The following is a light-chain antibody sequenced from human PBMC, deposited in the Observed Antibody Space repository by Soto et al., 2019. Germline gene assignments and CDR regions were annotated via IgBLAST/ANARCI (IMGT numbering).Light chain of an antibody. CDR1: QSVSSSY. V-gene: IGKV3-20*01. CDR2: GAS. CDR3: QQYGSLPWT. Sequence: EIVLTQSPGTLSLSPGERATLSCRASQSVSSSYLAWYQQKPGQAPRLLIYGASSSATGIPDMCSGSGSGKDFTLTISRLEPEDFAVYYCQQYGSLPWTFGQGTKVEIK. J-gene: IGKJ1*01.